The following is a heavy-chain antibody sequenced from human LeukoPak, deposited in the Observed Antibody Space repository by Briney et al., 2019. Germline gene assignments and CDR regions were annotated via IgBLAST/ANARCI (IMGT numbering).Heavy chain of an antibody. D-gene: IGHD1-26*01. CDR1: GFTVSSNY. V-gene: IGHV3-66*01. CDR3: ARDIGVGATTTFDY. Sequence: GGSLRLSCAASGFTVSSNYMSWVRQAPGKGLERVSVIYSGGSTYYADSVKGRFTISRDNSKNTLYLQMNSLRAEDTAVYYCARDIGVGATTTFDYWGQGTLVTVSS. CDR2: IYSGGST. J-gene: IGHJ4*02.